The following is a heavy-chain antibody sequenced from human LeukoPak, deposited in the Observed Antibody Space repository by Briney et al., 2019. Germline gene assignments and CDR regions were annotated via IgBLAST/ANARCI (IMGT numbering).Heavy chain of an antibody. CDR3: ARGGSGYFQH. V-gene: IGHV4-59*01. Sequence: PSETLSLTCTVSGGSISSYYWSWIRQPPGKGLEWMGNIYDSGSTNYNPSLKSRLTISVDTSKNQCSLKSSSVTAADTAVYYCARGGSGYFQHWGQGTLVTVSS. CDR1: GGSISSYY. J-gene: IGHJ1*01. D-gene: IGHD3-10*01. CDR2: IYDSGST.